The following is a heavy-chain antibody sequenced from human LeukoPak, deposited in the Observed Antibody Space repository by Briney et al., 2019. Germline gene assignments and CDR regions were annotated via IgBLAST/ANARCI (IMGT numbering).Heavy chain of an antibody. D-gene: IGHD2-2*01. CDR3: ARIVVLAATVLGCWFDP. J-gene: IGHJ5*02. CDR2: IYTSGST. CDR1: GGSISSYY. V-gene: IGHV4-4*07. Sequence: SETLSLTCTVSGGSISSYYWSWIRQPAGKGLEWIGRIYTSGSTNYNPSLKSRVTMSVDTSKNQFSLKLRSVTAADTAVYYCARIVVLAATVLGCWFDPWRQGTLVTVSS.